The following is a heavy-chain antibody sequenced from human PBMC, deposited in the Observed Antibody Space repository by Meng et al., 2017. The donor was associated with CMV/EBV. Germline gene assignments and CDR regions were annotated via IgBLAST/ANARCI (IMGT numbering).Heavy chain of an antibody. D-gene: IGHD6-13*01. CDR2: INWNGGST. J-gene: IGHJ6*02. V-gene: IGHV3-20*04. CDR1: GFTFDDYG. Sequence: GESLKISCAASGFTFDDYGMSWVRQAPGKGLEWVSGINWNGGSTGYADSVKGRFTISRDNAKNSLYLQMNSLRAEDTALYYCAREGGIAAAGYYYYGMDVWGQGTTVTVSS. CDR3: AREGGIAAAGYYYYGMDV.